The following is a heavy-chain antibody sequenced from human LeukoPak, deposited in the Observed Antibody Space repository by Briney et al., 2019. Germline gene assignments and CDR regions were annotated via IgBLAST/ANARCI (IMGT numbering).Heavy chain of an antibody. CDR2: ISSSSSYI. Sequence: GGSPRLSCAASGFTFSSYNMNWVRQAPGKGLEWVSSISSSSSYIYYADPVKGRFTISRDNAKNSLYLQMNSLRAEDTAVYYCARDSGNSGNPIWGQGTMVTVSS. D-gene: IGHD3-10*01. CDR3: ARDSGNSGNPI. J-gene: IGHJ3*02. V-gene: IGHV3-21*01. CDR1: GFTFSSYN.